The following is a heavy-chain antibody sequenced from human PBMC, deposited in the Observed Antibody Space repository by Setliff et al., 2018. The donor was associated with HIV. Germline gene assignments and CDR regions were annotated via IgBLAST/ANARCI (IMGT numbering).Heavy chain of an antibody. CDR3: ARDRILYCSGGSCFFDY. CDR2: IYYSGST. D-gene: IGHD2-15*01. Sequence: LSLTCTVSGGSMNIHYWSWIRQPPGKGLEWIGSIYYSGSTNYNPSLKSRVTISVDTSKNQFSLKLSSVTAADTAVYYCARDRILYCSGGSCFFDYWGQGTLVTVS. J-gene: IGHJ4*02. CDR1: GGSMNIHY. V-gene: IGHV4-59*11.